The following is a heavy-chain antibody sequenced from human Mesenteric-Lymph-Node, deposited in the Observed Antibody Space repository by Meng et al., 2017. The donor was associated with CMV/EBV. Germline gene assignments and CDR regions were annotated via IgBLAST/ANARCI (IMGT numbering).Heavy chain of an antibody. Sequence: SETLSLTCTVSGGSTSSSRCYWGWIRQPPGKGLEWIGSLYYIGRTYYNPSLKSRIIISVDTSKNQFSLKMTSATAADAAVYYCARAYCYTGSCYDDAFDIWGPGTMVTVSS. D-gene: IGHD2-15*01. J-gene: IGHJ3*02. CDR1: GGSTSSSRCY. CDR2: LYYIGRT. V-gene: IGHV4-39*07. CDR3: ARAYCYTGSCYDDAFDI.